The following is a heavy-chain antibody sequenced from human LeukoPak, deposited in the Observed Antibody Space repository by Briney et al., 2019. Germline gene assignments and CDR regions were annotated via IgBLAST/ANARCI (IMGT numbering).Heavy chain of an antibody. V-gene: IGHV1-3*01. CDR1: GYTFTSYA. CDR3: ARYSSGWARGGYFDY. D-gene: IGHD6-19*01. Sequence: ASVKVSCKASGYTFTSYAMQWVRRAPGQRLEWMGWINAGNGNTKYSQKFQGRVTITRDTSASTAYMELSSLRSEDTAVYYCARYSSGWARGGYFDYWGQGTLVTVSS. J-gene: IGHJ4*02. CDR2: INAGNGNT.